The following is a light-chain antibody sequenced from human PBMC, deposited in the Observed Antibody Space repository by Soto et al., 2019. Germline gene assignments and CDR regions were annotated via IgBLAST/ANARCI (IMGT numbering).Light chain of an antibody. V-gene: IGKV3-20*01. Sequence: EIVLTQSPDTLSLSPGERATLSCRASQNVTSTFLAWYRQKPGQAPRLLIYGASGRAAGIAERFSGSGSGTEFILTISRLEPEDFAVYFCQYYDSSRTFAQGTRVEI. CDR1: QNVTSTF. CDR2: GAS. CDR3: QYYDSSRT. J-gene: IGKJ1*01.